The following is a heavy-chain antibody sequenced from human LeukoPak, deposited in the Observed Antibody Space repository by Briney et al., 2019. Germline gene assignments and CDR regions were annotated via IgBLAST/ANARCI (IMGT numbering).Heavy chain of an antibody. V-gene: IGHV4-34*01. Sequence: SSETLSLTCAVYGGSFSGYYWSWIHQPPGKGLEWIGEINHSGSTNYNPSLKSRVTISVDTSKNQFSLKLSSVTAADTAVYYCARARRRVGATPGLFDLWGRGTLVTVSS. CDR3: ARARRRVGATPGLFDL. CDR1: GGSFSGYY. D-gene: IGHD1-26*01. J-gene: IGHJ2*01. CDR2: INHSGST.